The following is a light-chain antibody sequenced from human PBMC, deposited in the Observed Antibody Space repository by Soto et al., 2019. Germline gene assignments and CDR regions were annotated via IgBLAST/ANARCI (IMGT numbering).Light chain of an antibody. V-gene: IGLV1-51*01. CDR1: SSNIGNNY. CDR3: GTWDSSLSAVV. Sequence: QSVLTLPPSVSAAPGQEVTISCSGSSSNIGNNYVSWYQQLPGTAPKLLIYDNNKRPSGIPDRFSGSKSGTSATLGITGLQTGDEADYYCGTWDSSLSAVVFGGGTKLTVL. CDR2: DNN. J-gene: IGLJ2*01.